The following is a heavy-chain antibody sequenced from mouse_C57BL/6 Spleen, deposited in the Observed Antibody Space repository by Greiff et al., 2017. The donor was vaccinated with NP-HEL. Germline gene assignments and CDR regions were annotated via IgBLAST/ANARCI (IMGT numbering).Heavy chain of an antibody. J-gene: IGHJ1*03. CDR3: ARDGSSYGYWYFDV. Sequence: EVKLVESGGGLVKPGGSLKLSCAASGFTFSSYAMSWVRQTPEKRLEWVATISDGGSYTYYPDNVKGRFTISRDNAKNNLYLQMSHLKSEDTAMYYCARDGSSYGYWYFDVWGTGTTVTVSS. CDR2: ISDGGSYT. CDR1: GFTFSSYA. V-gene: IGHV5-4*01. D-gene: IGHD1-1*01.